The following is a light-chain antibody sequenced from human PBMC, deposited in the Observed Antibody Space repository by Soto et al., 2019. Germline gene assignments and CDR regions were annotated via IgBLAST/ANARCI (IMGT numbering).Light chain of an antibody. J-gene: IGKJ2*01. CDR1: QSVTTY. V-gene: IGKV3-11*01. Sequence: DTVLTQSPATLSLSPGERATLSCRASQSVTTYLSWYQQKPRQAPRLLIYDASTRATSIPARFSGSGSGTDFTITISSVQPEDFAVYYCQQRSNWPPSYTFGQGTKLEIK. CDR2: DAS. CDR3: QQRSNWPPSYT.